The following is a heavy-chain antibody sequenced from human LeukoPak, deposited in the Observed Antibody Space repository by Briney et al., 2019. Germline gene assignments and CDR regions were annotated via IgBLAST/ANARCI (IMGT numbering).Heavy chain of an antibody. Sequence: SETLSLTCAVYGGSFSGYYWSWIRQPPGKGLEWIGEINHSGSTNYNPSLKSRVTMSVDTSKNQFSLKLSSVTAADTAVYYCARDYDSSGYAEGIPLKAFDIWGQGTMVTVSS. CDR3: ARDYDSSGYAEGIPLKAFDI. CDR2: INHSGST. V-gene: IGHV4-34*01. J-gene: IGHJ3*02. D-gene: IGHD3-22*01. CDR1: GGSFSGYY.